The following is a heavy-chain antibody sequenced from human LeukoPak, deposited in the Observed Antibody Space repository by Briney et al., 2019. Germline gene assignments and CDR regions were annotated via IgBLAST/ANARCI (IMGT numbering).Heavy chain of an antibody. CDR1: GYSFTNYW. J-gene: IGHJ3*02. CDR2: IYPGDPDA. D-gene: IGHD2-21*02. Sequence: GESLKISCKGSGYSFTNYWIGWVRQMPGKGLGWMGIIYPGDPDARYSPSLQGQVTISVDKSISTAYLQWSSLKASDTAMYYCARQGRIVVVTTTHDAFDIWGQGTMVTVSS. CDR3: ARQGRIVVVTTTHDAFDI. V-gene: IGHV5-51*01.